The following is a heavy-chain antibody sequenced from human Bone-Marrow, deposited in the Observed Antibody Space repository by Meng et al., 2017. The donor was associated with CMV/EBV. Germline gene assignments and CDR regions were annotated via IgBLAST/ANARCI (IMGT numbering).Heavy chain of an antibody. CDR2: ISSSSSTI. CDR1: GFTFSSYS. CDR3: ARDHGESIATGDASAFDI. J-gene: IGHJ3*02. V-gene: IGHV3-48*04. D-gene: IGHD1-1*01. Sequence: GESLKISCAASGFTFSSYSMNWVRQAPGKGLEWVSYISSSSSTIYYADSVKGRFTISRDNAKNSLYLQMNSLRAEDTAVYYCARDHGESIATGDASAFDIWGQGTMVTVSS.